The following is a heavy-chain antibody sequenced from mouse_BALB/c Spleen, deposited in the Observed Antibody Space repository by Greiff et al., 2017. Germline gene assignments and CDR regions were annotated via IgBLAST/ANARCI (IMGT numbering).Heavy chain of an antibody. CDR1: GYAFTNYL. CDR2: INPGSGGT. CDR3: ACYDYPLCG. J-gene: IGHJ3*01. D-gene: IGHD2-4*01. V-gene: IGHV1-54*01. Sequence: VKVVESGAELVRPGTSVKVSCKASGYAFTNYLIEWVKQRPGQGLEWIGVINPGSGGTNYNEKFKGKATLTADKSSSTAYMQLSSLTSDDSAVYFCACYDYPLCGWGQGTLVTVSA.